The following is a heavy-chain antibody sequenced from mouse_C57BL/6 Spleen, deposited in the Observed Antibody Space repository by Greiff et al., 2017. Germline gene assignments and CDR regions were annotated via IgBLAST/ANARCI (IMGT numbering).Heavy chain of an antibody. Sequence: DVKLVESGGDLVKPGGSLKLSCAASGFTFSSYGMSWVRQTPDKRLEWVATISSGGSYTYYPDSVKGRFTISRDNAKNTLYLQMSSLKSEDTAMYYCARWDDYDGFAYWGQGTLVTVSA. V-gene: IGHV5-6*02. J-gene: IGHJ3*01. CDR2: ISSGGSYT. CDR3: ARWDDYDGFAY. CDR1: GFTFSSYG. D-gene: IGHD2-4*01.